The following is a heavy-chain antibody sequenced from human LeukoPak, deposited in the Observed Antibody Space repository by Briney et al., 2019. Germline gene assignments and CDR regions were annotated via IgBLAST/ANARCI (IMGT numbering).Heavy chain of an antibody. CDR2: IKEDGGEK. J-gene: IGHJ4*02. CDR3: AAMKIGY. V-gene: IGHV3-7*01. D-gene: IGHD2/OR15-2a*01. Sequence: GGSLRLSCAASGFTFSSYSMNWVRQAPGKGPEWVAIIKEDGGEKYYVDSVKGRFTISRDNAKNSLYLQMSSLGVEDTAVYYCAAMKIGYWGQGTLVTVSS. CDR1: GFTFSSYS.